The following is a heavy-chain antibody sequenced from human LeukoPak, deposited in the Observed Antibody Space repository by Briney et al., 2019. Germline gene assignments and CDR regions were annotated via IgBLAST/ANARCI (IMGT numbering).Heavy chain of an antibody. Sequence: ASVKVSCKASGYSFGGYGITWVRQAPGQGLEWMGWFNPENGSTNYAQKVQGRVTMTADTSTSTSYMELRSLRSDDTAVYYCAREHSSSWDQFDYWGQGTLVTVSS. CDR2: FNPENGST. J-gene: IGHJ4*02. V-gene: IGHV1-18*01. CDR3: AREHSSSWDQFDY. D-gene: IGHD6-13*01. CDR1: GYSFGGYG.